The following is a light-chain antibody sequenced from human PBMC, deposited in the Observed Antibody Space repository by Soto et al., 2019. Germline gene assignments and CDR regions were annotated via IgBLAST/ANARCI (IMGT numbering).Light chain of an antibody. Sequence: QSDLTQPASVSGSPGQSITISCTGTSSDIGAYNYVSWYQQHPGKAPKLIIYDVTNRPAGISSRFSASKSGNTASLTISVLQAEDEADYYCCSYKSSSTLYVFGTGTKVTVL. J-gene: IGLJ1*01. CDR2: DVT. CDR1: SSDIGAYNY. CDR3: CSYKSSSTLYV. V-gene: IGLV2-14*03.